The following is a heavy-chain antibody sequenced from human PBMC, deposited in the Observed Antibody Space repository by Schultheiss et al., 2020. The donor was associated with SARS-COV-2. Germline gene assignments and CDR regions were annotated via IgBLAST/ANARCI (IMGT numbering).Heavy chain of an antibody. CDR2: IYTSGST. J-gene: IGHJ4*02. D-gene: IGHD1-1*01. CDR3: ARDTAWNDLDY. Sequence: SQTLSLTCTVSGGSISSGGYYWSWIRQPAGKGLEWIGRIYTSGSTNYNPSLKSRVTMSVDTSKNQFSLKLSSVTAADTAVYYCARDTAWNDLDYWGQGTLVTVSS. V-gene: IGHV4-61*02. CDR1: GGSISSGGYY.